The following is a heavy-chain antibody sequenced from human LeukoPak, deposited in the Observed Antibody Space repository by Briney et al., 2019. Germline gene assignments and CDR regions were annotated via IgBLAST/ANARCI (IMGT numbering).Heavy chain of an antibody. CDR1: GFTFSSYG. CDR2: ISGSGGST. D-gene: IGHD6-19*01. Sequence: GGTLRLSCAASGFTFSSYGMSWVRQAPGKGLEWVSAISGSGGSTYYADSVKGRFTISRDNSKNTLYLQMNSLRAEDTAVYYCAKEQGFYSSGWSEPFDYWGQGTLVTVSS. V-gene: IGHV3-23*01. J-gene: IGHJ4*02. CDR3: AKEQGFYSSGWSEPFDY.